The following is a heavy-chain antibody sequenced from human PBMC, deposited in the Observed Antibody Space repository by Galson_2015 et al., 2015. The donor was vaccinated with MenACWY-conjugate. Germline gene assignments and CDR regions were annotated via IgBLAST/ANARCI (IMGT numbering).Heavy chain of an antibody. CDR2: ITSSGDST. Sequence: SLRLSCAASGFTFSNQAMSWVRQAPGKGLEWLSKITSSGDSTYYADSVKGRFTISRDNSKNTLYLQINSLRAEDTAVYYCATGQQLGVWGRWTTVTVSS. V-gene: IGHV3-23*01. J-gene: IGHJ6*04. CDR1: GFTFSNQA. CDR3: ATGQQLGV. D-gene: IGHD6-13*01.